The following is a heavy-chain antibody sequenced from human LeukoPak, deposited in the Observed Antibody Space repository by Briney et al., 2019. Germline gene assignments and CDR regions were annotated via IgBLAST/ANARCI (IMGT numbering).Heavy chain of an antibody. Sequence: GASVKVSCKASGYTFTSYDINWVRQATGQGLEWMGWMNPNSGNTGYAQKFQGRVTMTRNTSISTAYMELSSLRSEDTAVYYCARVAAAVAGRPTRGWQYNWFDPWGQGTLVTVSS. CDR2: MNPNSGNT. V-gene: IGHV1-8*01. J-gene: IGHJ5*02. CDR3: ARVAAAVAGRPTRGWQYNWFDP. CDR1: GYTFTSYD. D-gene: IGHD6-19*01.